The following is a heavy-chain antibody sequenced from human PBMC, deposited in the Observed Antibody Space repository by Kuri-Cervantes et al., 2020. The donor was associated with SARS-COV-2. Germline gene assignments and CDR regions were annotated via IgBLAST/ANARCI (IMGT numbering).Heavy chain of an antibody. CDR1: GFLFSASA. D-gene: IGHD1-26*01. J-gene: IGHJ3*02. CDR3: TRPIVGATSDAFDI. V-gene: IGHV3-73*01. CDR2: VRGKANNYAT. Sequence: GESLKISCEVSGFLFSASAIHWVRQASGRGLEWVGRVRGKANNYATAYAASVKGRFTISRDDSKNMAYLQMNSLKTEDKAVYYCTRPIVGATSDAFDIWGQGTMVTVSS.